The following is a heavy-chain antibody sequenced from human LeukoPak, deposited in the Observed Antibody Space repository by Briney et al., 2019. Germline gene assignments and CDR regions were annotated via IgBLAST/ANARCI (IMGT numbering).Heavy chain of an antibody. CDR3: ARDGGHYDFWSGYYYYYYYMDV. V-gene: IGHV1-46*01. CDR1: GYTFTSNY. J-gene: IGHJ6*03. Sequence: RASVKVSCKAFGYTFTSNYMHWVRQAPGQGPEWMGVISPSGGSTTYAQKFQGRVTLTRDMSTSTDYLELSSLRSEDTAVYYCARDGGHYDFWSGYYYYYYYMDVWGKGTTVTVSS. CDR2: ISPSGGST. D-gene: IGHD3-3*01.